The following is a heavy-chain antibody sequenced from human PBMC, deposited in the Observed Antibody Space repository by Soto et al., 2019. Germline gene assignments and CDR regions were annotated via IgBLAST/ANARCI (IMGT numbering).Heavy chain of an antibody. J-gene: IGHJ5*02. CDR3: ARVCTSVDRYSSSSPWFDP. Sequence: ASVKVSCKASGYTFTSYGISWVRQAPGQGLEWMGWISAYNGNTNYAQKLQGRVTMTTDTSTSTAYMELRSLRSDDTAVYYCARVCTSVDRYSSSSPWFDPWGQGTQVTVSS. CDR1: GYTFTSYG. CDR2: ISAYNGNT. V-gene: IGHV1-18*01. D-gene: IGHD6-6*01.